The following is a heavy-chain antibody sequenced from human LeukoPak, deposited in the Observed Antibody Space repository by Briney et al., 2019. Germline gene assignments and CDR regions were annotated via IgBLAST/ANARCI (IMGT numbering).Heavy chain of an antibody. CDR2: INPNSGAT. D-gene: IGHD3-3*01. J-gene: IGHJ6*03. CDR1: AYTFTGYY. Sequence: ASVKVSCKASAYTFTGYYLHCVRQAPGQGLEWIGWINPNSGATTYAQKFQGRVTMTRDTSITTAYMELSSLRSDDTAVYYCARGGGRITTFAVGQPYYSYLDVWGTGTTVTVSS. CDR3: ARGGGRITTFAVGQPYYSYLDV. V-gene: IGHV1-2*02.